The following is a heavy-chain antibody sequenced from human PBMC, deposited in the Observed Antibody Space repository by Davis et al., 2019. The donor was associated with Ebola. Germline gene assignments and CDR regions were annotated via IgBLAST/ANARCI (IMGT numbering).Heavy chain of an antibody. V-gene: IGHV3-53*01. J-gene: IGHJ4*02. CDR3: AREEGRVGATYVDY. Sequence: PGGSLRLSCAASGFTVSSNYMSWVRQAPGKGLEWVSVIYSGGSTYYADSVKGRFTISRDNSKNTLYLQMNSLRAEDTAVYYCAREEGRVGATYVDYWGQGTLVTVSS. CDR2: IYSGGST. CDR1: GFTVSSNY. D-gene: IGHD1-26*01.